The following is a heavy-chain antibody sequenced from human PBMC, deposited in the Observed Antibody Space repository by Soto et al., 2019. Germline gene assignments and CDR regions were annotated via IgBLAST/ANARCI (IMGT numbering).Heavy chain of an antibody. Sequence: GGSLRLSCAASGFTFSSYGMHWVRQAQGKGLGWVAVIWYDGSNKYYADSLKGRCTISRDNSKNTLYLQMNSLRAEDTAVYYCATERGPTYYFDYWGQGTLVTVSS. V-gene: IGHV3-33*01. D-gene: IGHD2-21*01. CDR2: IWYDGSNK. CDR3: ATERGPTYYFDY. CDR1: GFTFSSYG. J-gene: IGHJ4*02.